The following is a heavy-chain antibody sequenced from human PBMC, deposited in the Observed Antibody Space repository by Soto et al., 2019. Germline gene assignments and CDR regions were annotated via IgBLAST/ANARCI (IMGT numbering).Heavy chain of an antibody. V-gene: IGHV4-39*01. D-gene: IGHD1-26*01. CDR2: IYYSGST. CDR1: GGSISSSSYY. Sequence: SETLSLTCTVSGGSISSSSYYWGWIRQPPGKGLEWIGSIYYSGSTYYNPSLKSRVTISVDTSKNQFSLKLSSVTAADTAVYYCARLGATLTFDYWGQGPLVTVSS. J-gene: IGHJ4*02. CDR3: ARLGATLTFDY.